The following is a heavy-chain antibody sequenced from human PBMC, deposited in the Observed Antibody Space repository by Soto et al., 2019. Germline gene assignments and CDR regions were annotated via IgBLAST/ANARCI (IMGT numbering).Heavy chain of an antibody. CDR1: GFTFSSYA. J-gene: IGHJ2*01. V-gene: IGHV3-30-3*01. CDR2: ISYDGSNK. D-gene: IGHD4-4*01. CDR3: ARPLWRNDYNWGYFDL. Sequence: GSLRLSCAASGFTFSSYAMHWVRQAPGKGLEWVAVISYDGSNKYYADSVKGRFTISRDNSKNTLYLQMNSLRAEDTAVYYCARPLWRNDYNWGYFDLWGRGTLVTVSS.